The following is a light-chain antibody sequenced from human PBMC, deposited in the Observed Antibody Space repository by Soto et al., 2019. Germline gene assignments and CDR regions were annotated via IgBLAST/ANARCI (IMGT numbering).Light chain of an antibody. CDR2: GVT. CDR1: SNDVASNYR. Sequence: QSVLTPPPSVSGSPGQSVTISCTGTSNDVASNYRVSWYQQPPGTAPQLVIYGVTNRPSGVPDRFSGSRSGNTASLTISGLQAEDEADYFCISYTDSSTYVFGTGTKVTVL. V-gene: IGLV2-18*02. J-gene: IGLJ1*01. CDR3: ISYTDSSTYV.